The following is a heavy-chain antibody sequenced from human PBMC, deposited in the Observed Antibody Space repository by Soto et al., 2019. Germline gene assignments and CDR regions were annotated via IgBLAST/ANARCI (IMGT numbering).Heavy chain of an antibody. Sequence: ASVKVSCKASGYNLIVYYMYWVRQAPGQGLEWMGWINPRNGATNYAQKFQGRVTMTRDTSINTAYMELSGLRSDDTAIYYCARLPQTGLYYYGMDVSGQGPNVTVYS. CDR3: ARLPQTGLYYYGMDV. CDR1: GYNLIVYY. V-gene: IGHV1-2*02. CDR2: INPRNGAT. J-gene: IGHJ6*02.